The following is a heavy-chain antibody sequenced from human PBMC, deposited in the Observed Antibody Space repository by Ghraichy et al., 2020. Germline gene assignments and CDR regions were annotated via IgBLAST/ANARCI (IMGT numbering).Heavy chain of an antibody. Sequence: SETLSLTCTVSGGSISSSSYYWGWIRQPPGKGLEWIGSIYYSGSTYYNPSLKSRVTISVDTSKNQFSLKLSSVTAADTAVYYCARRMRAVAGTGWDYWGQGTLVTVSS. CDR3: ARRMRAVAGTGWDY. D-gene: IGHD6-19*01. CDR1: GGSISSSSYY. J-gene: IGHJ4*02. CDR2: IYYSGST. V-gene: IGHV4-39*01.